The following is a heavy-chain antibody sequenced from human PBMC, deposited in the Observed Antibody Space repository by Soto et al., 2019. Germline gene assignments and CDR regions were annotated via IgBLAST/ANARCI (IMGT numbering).Heavy chain of an antibody. CDR2: IRSKANSYAT. CDR1: GFTFSGSA. Sequence: PGGSLRLSCAASGFTFSGSAMHWVRQASGKGLEWVGRIRSKANSYATAYAASVKGRFTISRDDSKNTAYLQMNSLKTEDTAVYYCARTDCGGDCSHSFDYWGQGTLVTVSS. V-gene: IGHV3-73*01. D-gene: IGHD2-21*02. J-gene: IGHJ4*02. CDR3: ARTDCGGDCSHSFDY.